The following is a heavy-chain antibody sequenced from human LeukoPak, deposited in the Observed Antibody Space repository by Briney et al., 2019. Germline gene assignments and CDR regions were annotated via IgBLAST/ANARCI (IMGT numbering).Heavy chain of an antibody. CDR3: ANSEIVVVPAAIRGYYYYMDV. CDR2: SITIFGTA. J-gene: IGHJ6*03. Sequence: ASVKVSFKCTVCSFSSYAFNWMWQARGQGLEWMGGSITIFGTANYAQKFQGRVTIITDESTSTTYMELSSLRPEDTAVYYCANSEIVVVPAAIRGYYYYMDVWGKGITVTVSS. V-gene: IGHV1-69*05. D-gene: IGHD2-2*02. CDR1: VCSFSSYA.